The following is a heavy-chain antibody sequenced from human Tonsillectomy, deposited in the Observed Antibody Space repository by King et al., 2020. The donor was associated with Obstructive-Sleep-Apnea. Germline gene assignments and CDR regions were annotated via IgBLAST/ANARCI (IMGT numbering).Heavy chain of an antibody. CDR3: ARDCESSSWYGNYYHGMDV. CDR2: ISYDGNNK. J-gene: IGHJ6*02. V-gene: IGHV3-30*04. D-gene: IGHD6-13*01. CDR1: GFTFSSYT. Sequence: VQLVESGGGVVQPGRSLRLSCAASGFTFSSYTMHWVRQAPGKGLEWVAVISYDGNNKYYADSVKGRFTISRDNSKNTLDLQMNSLRAEDTAVYYCARDCESSSWYGNYYHGMDVWGQGTTVTVSS.